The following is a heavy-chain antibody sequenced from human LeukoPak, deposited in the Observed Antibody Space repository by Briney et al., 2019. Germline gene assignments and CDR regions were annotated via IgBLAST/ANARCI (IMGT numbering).Heavy chain of an antibody. CDR2: INSDGSST. Sequence: PGGSLRLSCAASGFTFSSYWMHWVRQAPGKGLVWVSRINSDGSSTSYADSVKGRFTISRDNAKNTLYLQMNSLRAEDTAVYYCARGNYDILTGYGTAGIDVWGKGTTVTVSS. CDR1: GFTFSSYW. CDR3: ARGNYDILTGYGTAGIDV. J-gene: IGHJ6*04. D-gene: IGHD3-9*01. V-gene: IGHV3-74*01.